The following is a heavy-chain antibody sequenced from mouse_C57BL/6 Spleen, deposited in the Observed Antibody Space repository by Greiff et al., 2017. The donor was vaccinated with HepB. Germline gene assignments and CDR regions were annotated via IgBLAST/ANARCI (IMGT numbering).Heavy chain of an antibody. Sequence: EVQLVESGGGLVQPGGSLKLSCPASGFTFSDYGMAWVRQAPRKGPEWVAFISNLAYSIYYADTVTGRFTISRENAKNTLYLEMSSLRSLDTAMYYCARQEGDYWGQGTSVTVSS. CDR3: ARQEGDY. V-gene: IGHV5-15*01. J-gene: IGHJ4*01. CDR2: ISNLAYSI. CDR1: GFTFSDYG.